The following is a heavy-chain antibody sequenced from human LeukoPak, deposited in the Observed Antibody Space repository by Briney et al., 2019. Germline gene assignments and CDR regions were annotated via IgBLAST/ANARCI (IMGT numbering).Heavy chain of an antibody. Sequence: PGGSLRLSCAASGFTFSSYSMNWVRQAPGKGLEWVLSISSSSSYIYYADSVKGRFTISRDNAKNSLYLQMNSLRAEDTAVYYCARDRCSGCYTFDYWGQGTLVTVSS. J-gene: IGHJ4*02. V-gene: IGHV3-21*01. D-gene: IGHD2-2*02. CDR2: ISSSSSYI. CDR3: ARDRCSGCYTFDY. CDR1: GFTFSSYS.